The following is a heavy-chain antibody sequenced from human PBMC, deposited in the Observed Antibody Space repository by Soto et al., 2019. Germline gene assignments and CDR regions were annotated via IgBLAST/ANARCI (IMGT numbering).Heavy chain of an antibody. CDR2: TSFDGNSK. CDR1: GFTFSSYT. J-gene: IGHJ4*02. Sequence: QVQLVESGGGVVQPGRSLRLSCAASGFTFSSYTMHWVRQTPGKGLEWVAVTSFDGNSKYYADSVRGRFTISRDNSKNTLYLQMNSLIAEDTAVYYCARDPPGGGWYGECWGQGTLVTVSS. D-gene: IGHD6-19*01. CDR3: ARDPPGGGWYGEC. V-gene: IGHV3-30-3*01.